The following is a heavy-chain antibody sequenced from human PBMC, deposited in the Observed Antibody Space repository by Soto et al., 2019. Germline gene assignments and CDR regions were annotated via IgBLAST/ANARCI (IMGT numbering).Heavy chain of an antibody. CDR1: GASIYNGGYF. V-gene: IGHV4-30-4*01. Sequence: SETLSLTCSVSGASIYNGGYFWSWIRQPPRKGLEWIGHIHNSGSPYNNPSLKSRVTISADTSMNQNSLALTSVTAADTAVYYCARERPDGSRLDPWGQGTLVTVSS. CDR2: IHNSGSP. J-gene: IGHJ5*02. D-gene: IGHD6-13*01. CDR3: ARERPDGSRLDP.